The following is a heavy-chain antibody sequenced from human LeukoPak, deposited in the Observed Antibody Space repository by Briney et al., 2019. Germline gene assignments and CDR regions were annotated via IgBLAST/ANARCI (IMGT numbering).Heavy chain of an antibody. D-gene: IGHD4-11*01. Sequence: GGSLRLSCAASGFTFSSYAMSWVRQAPGKGLEWVSAISGSGGSTYYADSVKGRFTISGDISKKTLYLQMNSLRVEDTAVYYCAKRTITFDYWGQGTLVTVSS. CDR2: ISGSGGST. CDR1: GFTFSSYA. V-gene: IGHV3-23*01. J-gene: IGHJ4*02. CDR3: AKRTITFDY.